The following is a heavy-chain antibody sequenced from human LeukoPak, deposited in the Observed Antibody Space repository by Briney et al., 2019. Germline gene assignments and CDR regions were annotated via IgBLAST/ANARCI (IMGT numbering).Heavy chain of an antibody. CDR3: ARRGAAAGTAHFDY. Sequence: SETLSLTCTVSGGSISNSGYYWGWIRQPPGKGLEWIGTIYYSGSTYYNPSLKSRVTISVDTSKNQFSLKLSSVTAADTAVYYCARRGAAAGTAHFDYWGQGTLVTVPS. CDR2: IYYSGST. D-gene: IGHD6-13*01. CDR1: GGSISNSGYY. J-gene: IGHJ4*02. V-gene: IGHV4-39*07.